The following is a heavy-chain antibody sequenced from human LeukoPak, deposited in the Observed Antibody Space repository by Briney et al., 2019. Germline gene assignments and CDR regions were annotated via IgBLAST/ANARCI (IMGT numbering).Heavy chain of an antibody. CDR1: GGYIHTYY. J-gene: IGHJ4*02. D-gene: IGHD5-18*01. Sequence: SDTLSLTCTVSGGYIHTYYWAWIRQPAGKELEWVGRANVGGHRDYNPSLKSRVSMSIDESANQFSLNLMSVTAADTAVYYCARDREHSYGSDFGHWGQGILVTVSA. CDR3: ARDREHSYGSDFGH. CDR2: ANVGGHR. V-gene: IGHV4-4*07.